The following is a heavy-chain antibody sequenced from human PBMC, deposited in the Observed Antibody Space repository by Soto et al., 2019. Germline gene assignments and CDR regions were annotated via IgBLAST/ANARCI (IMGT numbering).Heavy chain of an antibody. CDR3: AKDLDYRDSL. CDR2: ISYDGSNK. D-gene: IGHD4-17*01. CDR1: GFTFSSYG. J-gene: IGHJ4*02. Sequence: PGGSLRLSCAASGFTFSSYGMHWVRQAPGKGLEWVAVISYDGSNKYYADSVKGRFTISRDNSKNTLYLQMNSLRAEDTAVYYCAKDLDYRDSLWGQGTLVTVSS. V-gene: IGHV3-30*18.